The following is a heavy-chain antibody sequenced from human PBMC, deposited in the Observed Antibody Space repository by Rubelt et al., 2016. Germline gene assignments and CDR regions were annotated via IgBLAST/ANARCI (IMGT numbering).Heavy chain of an antibody. V-gene: IGHV5-10-1*03. CDR1: GYSFTSYW. CDR3: ARDRVLGDIVVVSLGY. J-gene: IGHJ4*02. Sequence: EVQLVQSGAEVKKPGESLRISCKGSGYSFTSYWISWVRQMPGKGLEWMGRIDPSDSYTNYSPSFQGHVTSSADKSISTAYLQWGSLKASDTAMYYCARDRVLGDIVVVSLGYWGQGTLVTVSS. D-gene: IGHD2-21*01. CDR2: IDPSDSYT.